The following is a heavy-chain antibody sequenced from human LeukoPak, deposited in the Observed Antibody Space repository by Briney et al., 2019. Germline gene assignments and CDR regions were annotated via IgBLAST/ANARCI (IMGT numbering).Heavy chain of an antibody. CDR3: ARDGDGHGSLDY. J-gene: IGHJ4*02. CDR2: IWYDGSNE. V-gene: IGHV3-33*01. CDR1: GFTFSGYA. Sequence: PGGSLTLSCAASGFTFSGYAMHWVRQAPGKGLEWVAVIWYDGSNENYADSVKGRFSISRDGSKNTLDLQINRLRDEDTAVYYCARDGDGHGSLDYWGQGTLVSVSS. D-gene: IGHD5-24*01.